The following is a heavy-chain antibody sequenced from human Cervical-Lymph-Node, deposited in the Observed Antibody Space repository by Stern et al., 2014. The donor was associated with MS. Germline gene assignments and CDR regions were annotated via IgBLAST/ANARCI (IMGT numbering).Heavy chain of an antibody. CDR1: GYNFIDHA. V-gene: IGHV1-3*01. J-gene: IGHJ4*02. Sequence: QVQLGQSGAEVKKPGASMTISCKTSGYNFIDHAIHWVRQAPGQRLEWMGLINGGPGTTKYSQKFQGRVSFTRDKAASAAYMDLSSLSPDDTAVYYCARQPDYSDFLDFWGQGTLVTVSS. D-gene: IGHD4-11*01. CDR2: INGGPGTT. CDR3: ARQPDYSDFLDF.